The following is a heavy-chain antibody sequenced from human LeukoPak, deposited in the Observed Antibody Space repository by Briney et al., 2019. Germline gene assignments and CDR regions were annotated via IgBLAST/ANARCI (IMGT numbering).Heavy chain of an antibody. CDR1: GFTFSSYS. J-gene: IGHJ3*02. CDR3: AKAVGSSGYFSRDAFDI. CDR2: ISGSGGST. V-gene: IGHV3-23*01. Sequence: GGSVRLSCAASGFTFSSYSMSWVRQAPGKGLEWVSGISGSGGSTYYADSVAGRFTISRDNSKNTVYLQMNSLRAEDTAIYYCAKAVGSSGYFSRDAFDIWGQETMVTVSS. D-gene: IGHD3-22*01.